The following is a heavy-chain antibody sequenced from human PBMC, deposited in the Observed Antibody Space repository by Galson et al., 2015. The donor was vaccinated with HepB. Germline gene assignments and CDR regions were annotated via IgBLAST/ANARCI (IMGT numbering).Heavy chain of an antibody. CDR3: ARDKLGYCSGGSCSDYYYYYGMDV. D-gene: IGHD2-15*01. Sequence: SVKVSCKASGGTFSSYAISWVRQAPGQGLEWMGGIIPIFGTANYAQKFQGRVTITADESTSTAYMELSSLRSEDTAVYYCARDKLGYCSGGSCSDYYYYYGMDVWGQGTTVTVSS. J-gene: IGHJ6*02. CDR1: GGTFSSYA. V-gene: IGHV1-69*13. CDR2: IIPIFGTA.